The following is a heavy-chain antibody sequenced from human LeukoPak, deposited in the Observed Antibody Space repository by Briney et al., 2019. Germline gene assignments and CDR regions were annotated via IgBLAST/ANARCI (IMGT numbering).Heavy chain of an antibody. CDR1: GFTFSDYY. CDR2: ISSSGSTI. Sequence: GGSLRLSCAASGFTFSDYYMSWIRQAPGKGLEWVSYISSSGSTIYYADSVKGRFTISRDNAKNSLYLRMNSLRAEDTAVYYCARDQGSDYYDSSGYYGPPVYWGQGTLVTVSS. J-gene: IGHJ4*02. D-gene: IGHD3-22*01. V-gene: IGHV3-11*01. CDR3: ARDQGSDYYDSSGYYGPPVY.